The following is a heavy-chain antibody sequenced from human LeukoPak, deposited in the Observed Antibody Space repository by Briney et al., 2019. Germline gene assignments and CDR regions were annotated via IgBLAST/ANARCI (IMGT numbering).Heavy chain of an antibody. CDR3: AREGVGDFFDY. J-gene: IGHJ4*02. D-gene: IGHD3-10*01. Sequence: GGSLRLSCAASGFTFSSYWMSWVRQAPGKGLEWVANINQDGSEKYYVDSVKGRFTISRDNSKNSLYLQMNSLRAEDTAVYYFAREGVGDFFDYWGQGTLVTVSS. CDR2: INQDGSEK. V-gene: IGHV3-7*03. CDR1: GFTFSSYW.